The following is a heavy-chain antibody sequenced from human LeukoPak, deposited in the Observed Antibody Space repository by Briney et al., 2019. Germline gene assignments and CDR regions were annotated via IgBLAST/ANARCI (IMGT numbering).Heavy chain of an antibody. CDR2: INPRTGVI. Sequence: ASVKVSCKASGYTLTAYYLHWVRQAPGQGPEWMEWINPRTGVINYAQNFLGRVTMTRDTSISTAYMELSRLRSDDTAVYYCARDPTTGSTWDYYYMDVWGKGTTVTVSS. CDR1: GYTLTAYY. J-gene: IGHJ6*03. V-gene: IGHV1-2*02. D-gene: IGHD1-1*01. CDR3: ARDPTTGSTWDYYYMDV.